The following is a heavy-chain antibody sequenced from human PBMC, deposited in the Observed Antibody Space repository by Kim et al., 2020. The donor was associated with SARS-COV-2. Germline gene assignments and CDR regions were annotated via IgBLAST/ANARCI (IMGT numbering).Heavy chain of an antibody. CDR3: ARDEDIVVVVAATEKFSRYYGMDV. Sequence: GSLRLSCAASGFTFSSYAMHWVRQAPGKGLEWVAVISYDGSNKYYADSVKGRFTISRDNSKNTLYLQMNSLRAEDTAVYYCARDEDIVVVVAATEKFSRYYGMDVWGQGTTVTVSS. D-gene: IGHD2-15*01. CDR1: GFTFSSYA. J-gene: IGHJ6*02. V-gene: IGHV3-30*04. CDR2: ISYDGSNK.